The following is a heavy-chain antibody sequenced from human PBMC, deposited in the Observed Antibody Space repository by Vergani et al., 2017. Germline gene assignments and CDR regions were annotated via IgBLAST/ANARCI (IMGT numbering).Heavy chain of an antibody. CDR2: INPSGGST. CDR3: ATPTRQKNYYGSGSYWDYYGMDV. V-gene: IGHV1-46*01. CDR1: GYTFTSYY. J-gene: IGHJ6*02. D-gene: IGHD3-10*01. Sequence: QVPLVQSGAEVKKPGASVKVSCKASGYTFTSYYLPWVRPAPGQGLEWMGIINPSGGSTSYAQKFQGRVTMTRDPSTSTVYMELSSLRSEDTAVYYCATPTRQKNYYGSGSYWDYYGMDVWGQGTTVTVSS.